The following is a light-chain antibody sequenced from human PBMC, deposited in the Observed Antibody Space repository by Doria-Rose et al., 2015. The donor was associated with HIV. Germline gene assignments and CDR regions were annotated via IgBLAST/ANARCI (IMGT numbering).Light chain of an antibody. J-gene: IGKJ5*01. V-gene: IGKV3-20*01. Sequence: TQSPGTLSLSPGERATLSCRARQRGKSRYLAWHQQKPGQAPRLLIYDASTRATGIPDMLSGSESGTDFTLTISRLEPEDVAVYYCQQYGTSRGTFGQGTRLEIK. CDR3: QQYGTSRGT. CDR2: DAS. CDR1: QRGKSRY.